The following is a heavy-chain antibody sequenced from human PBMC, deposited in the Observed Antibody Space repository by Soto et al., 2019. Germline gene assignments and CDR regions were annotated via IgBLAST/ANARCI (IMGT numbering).Heavy chain of an antibody. V-gene: IGHV1-18*01. Sequence: ASVKVSCKASGYTFTSYAISWVRQAPGQGLEWMGWINPYNGNTNYAQKLQGRVTMTTDTSTSTAYMELRSLRSDDTAVYYCARDTAMALPDAWGQGTLVTVPQ. D-gene: IGHD5-18*01. CDR1: GYTFTSYA. J-gene: IGHJ4*02. CDR3: ARDTAMALPDA. CDR2: INPYNGNT.